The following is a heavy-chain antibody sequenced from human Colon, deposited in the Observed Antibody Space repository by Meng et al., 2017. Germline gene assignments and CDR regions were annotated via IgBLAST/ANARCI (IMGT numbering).Heavy chain of an antibody. CDR1: GFTFSDYA. CDR2: ISYDGSEK. V-gene: IGHV3-30*01. D-gene: IGHD2-15*01. J-gene: IGHJ4*02. CDR3: ARDLAYCSGGGCYSHTGIDY. Sequence: GESLKIPRPAPGFTFSDYAMEGVRQASGKGLGGVGRISYDGSEKYDGGSMKGRITISRDNSKNTLYLEMNSLRVEDTAVYYCARDLAYCSGGGCYSHTGIDYWGQGTLVTVSS.